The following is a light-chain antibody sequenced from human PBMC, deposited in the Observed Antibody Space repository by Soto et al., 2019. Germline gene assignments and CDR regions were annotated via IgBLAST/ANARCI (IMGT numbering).Light chain of an antibody. Sequence: DIQMTQSPSSLSASVGDGVTITCRSSQDISTYFAWFQQKQGKAPKSLIYGVSNLQSGDPSRFSGSGSGTVFTLTISILQPEDFATYYCQQYNGYPYTFGQGTTLEIK. CDR2: GVS. CDR1: QDISTY. J-gene: IGKJ2*01. V-gene: IGKV1-16*01. CDR3: QQYNGYPYT.